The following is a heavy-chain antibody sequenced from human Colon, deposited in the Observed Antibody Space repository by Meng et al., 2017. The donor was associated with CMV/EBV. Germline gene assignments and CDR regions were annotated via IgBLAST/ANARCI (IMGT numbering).Heavy chain of an antibody. V-gene: IGHV3-9*03. CDR2: ISWNSDNI. CDR1: GFTFDDYA. CDR3: AKAIGPTLTGTTSGMDV. Sequence: GGSLRLSCAASGFTFDDYAMHWVRQAPGKGLEWVSGISWNSDNIAYADSVKGRFTISRDNAKNSLYLQMNSLRAEDMALYYCAKAIGPTLTGTTSGMDVWGQGTTVTVSS. J-gene: IGHJ6*02. D-gene: IGHD1-7*01.